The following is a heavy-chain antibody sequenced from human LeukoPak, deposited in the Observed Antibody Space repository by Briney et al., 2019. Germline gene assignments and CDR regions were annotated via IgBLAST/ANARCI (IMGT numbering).Heavy chain of an antibody. CDR1: GFTFSSYW. D-gene: IGHD3-22*01. J-gene: IGHJ4*02. CDR3: ARDNYDSSGFDY. CDR2: INSDGSST. Sequence: GGSLRLSCAASGFTFSSYWMHWVRQAPGKGLVWVSRINSDGSSTSYADSVKGRFTISRDNAKNSLYLQMNSLRAEDTAVYYCARDNYDSSGFDYWGQGTLVTVSS. V-gene: IGHV3-74*01.